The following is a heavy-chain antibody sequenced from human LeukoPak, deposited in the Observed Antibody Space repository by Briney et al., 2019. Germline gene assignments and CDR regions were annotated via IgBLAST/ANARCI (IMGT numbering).Heavy chain of an antibody. D-gene: IGHD3-10*01. Sequence: SETLSLTCAVYGGSFSGYYWSWIRQPPGKGLEWIGEINHSGSTNYNPSLKSRVTISVDTSKNQFSLKLSSVTAADTAVHYCARGGRYYGSGSPNWFDPWGQGTLVTVSS. V-gene: IGHV4-34*01. CDR1: GGSFSGYY. CDR3: ARGGRYYGSGSPNWFDP. J-gene: IGHJ5*02. CDR2: INHSGST.